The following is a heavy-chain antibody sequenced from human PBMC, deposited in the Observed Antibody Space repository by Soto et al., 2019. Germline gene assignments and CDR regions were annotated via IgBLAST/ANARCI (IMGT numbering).Heavy chain of an antibody. D-gene: IGHD3-10*01. V-gene: IGHV3-11*05. J-gene: IGHJ6*02. CDR2: ISSSSSYT. CDR1: GFTFSDYY. CDR3: ARGDPPLRFGA. Sequence: QVQLVESGGGLVKPGGSLRLSCAASGFTFSDYYMSWIRQAPGKGLEWVAYISSSSSYTNYADSVKGPFTISRDNATNSLYLQMNSLRANDTAVYYCARGDPPLRFGAGGQGTTVTVSS.